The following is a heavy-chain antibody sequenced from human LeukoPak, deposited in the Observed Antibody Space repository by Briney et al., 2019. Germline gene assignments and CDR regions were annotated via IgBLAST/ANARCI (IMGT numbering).Heavy chain of an antibody. Sequence: GGSLRLSCAASGITFRSYGMQWGRQAPGKGLEWVAFIRYDGSKKYYADSVKGRFNISRDNSKNTLYLQMNSLRADDTAVYYCAKSRGVTSVTTGGYFDYWGQGILVTVSP. D-gene: IGHD4-17*01. CDR1: GITFRSYG. J-gene: IGHJ4*02. CDR2: IRYDGSKK. V-gene: IGHV3-30*02. CDR3: AKSRGVTSVTTGGYFDY.